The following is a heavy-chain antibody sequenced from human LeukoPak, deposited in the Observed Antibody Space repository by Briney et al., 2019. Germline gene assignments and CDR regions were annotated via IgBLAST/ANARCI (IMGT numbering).Heavy chain of an antibody. J-gene: IGHJ4*02. CDR3: SRESGVFSFFGY. CDR2: ISLTGLT. D-gene: IGHD2/OR15-2a*01. CDR1: GGSNSITNC. V-gene: IGHV4-4*02. Sequence: PSETLSLTCGVSGGSNSITNCWSWVRQPPGQGLEWIGEISLTGLTHYNPSLESRVTVSLDKSKNQLSLNLTSVTAADTAVYYASRESGVFSFFGYWGQGTLVTVLS.